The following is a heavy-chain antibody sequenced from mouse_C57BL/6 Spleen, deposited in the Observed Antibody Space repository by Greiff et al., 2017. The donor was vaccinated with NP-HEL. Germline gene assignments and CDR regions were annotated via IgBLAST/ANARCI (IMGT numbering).Heavy chain of an antibody. J-gene: IGHJ3*01. V-gene: IGHV1-61*01. CDR3: ARSTMVTTPFAY. Sequence: QVQLQQPGAELVRPGSSVKLSCKASGYTFTSYWMDWVKQRPGQGLEWIGNIYPSDSETHYNQKFKDKATLTVDKSSSTAYMQLSSLTSEDSAVYYCARSTMVTTPFAYWGQGTLVTVSA. CDR2: IYPSDSET. D-gene: IGHD2-2*01. CDR1: GYTFTSYW.